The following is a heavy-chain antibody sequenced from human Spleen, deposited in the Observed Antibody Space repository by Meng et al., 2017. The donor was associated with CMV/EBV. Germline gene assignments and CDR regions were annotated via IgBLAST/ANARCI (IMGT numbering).Heavy chain of an antibody. D-gene: IGHD1-14*01. CDR1: GFTFSSYA. V-gene: IGHV3-30*04. CDR3: ARDRGRNLDY. CDR2: ISYDGSNK. J-gene: IGHJ4*02. Sequence: GGSLRLSCATSGFTFSSYAMNWVRQAPGKGLEWVALISYDGSNKYYADFVKGRFTISRDNSKNTLYLQMNSLRADDTAVYYCARDRGRNLDYWGPGNLVTVSS.